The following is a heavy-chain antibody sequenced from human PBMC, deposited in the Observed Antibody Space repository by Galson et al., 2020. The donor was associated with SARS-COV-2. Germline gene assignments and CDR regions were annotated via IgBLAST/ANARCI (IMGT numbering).Heavy chain of an antibody. V-gene: IGHV3-30-3*01. Sequence: GESLKISCAASGFTFSTSAMHWVRQAPGKGLEWVAVISYDGNNEYYADSVKGRFTISRDNSKNTLYLQMNSLRAEDTAVYYCARGGASGWYFVYWGQGTLVTVSS. CDR1: GFTFSTSA. D-gene: IGHD6-19*01. CDR2: ISYDGNNE. CDR3: ARGGASGWYFVY. J-gene: IGHJ4*02.